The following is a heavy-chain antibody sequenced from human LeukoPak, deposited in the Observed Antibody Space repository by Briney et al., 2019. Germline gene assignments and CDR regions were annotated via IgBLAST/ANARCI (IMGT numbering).Heavy chain of an antibody. D-gene: IGHD5-18*01. CDR1: GFTFSSYS. J-gene: IGHJ4*02. V-gene: IGHV3-21*01. CDR2: ISSSSSYI. CDR3: ARGRDTAMEPFDY. Sequence: GGSLRLSCAASGFTFSSYSMNWVRQAPGKGLEWVSSISSSSSYIYYADSVKGRFTISRDNAKNSLYLQMNSLRAEDTAVYYCARGRDTAMEPFDYWGQGTLVTVSS.